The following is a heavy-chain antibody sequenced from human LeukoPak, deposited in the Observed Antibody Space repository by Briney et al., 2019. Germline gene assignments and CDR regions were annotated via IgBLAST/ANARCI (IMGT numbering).Heavy chain of an antibody. J-gene: IGHJ3*02. CDR1: GFTFTSYS. V-gene: IGHV3-48*01. CDR3: ARESSSSWYRSDAFDI. D-gene: IGHD6-13*01. CDR2: ISSSSSTI. Sequence: GGSLTLSCAASGFTFTSYSMNWVRQAPGKGLEWVSYISSSSSTIYYADPVKGRFTISRDNAKNSLYLQMNSLRAEDTAVYYCARESSSSWYRSDAFDIWGQGTMVTVSS.